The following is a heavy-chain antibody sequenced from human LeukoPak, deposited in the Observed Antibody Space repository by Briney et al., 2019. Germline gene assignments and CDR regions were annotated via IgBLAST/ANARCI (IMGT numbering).Heavy chain of an antibody. CDR1: GDSINSLDL. V-gene: IGHV4-4*02. Sequence: PSETLSLTCTVSGDSINSLDLWSWVRQPPGKGLEWIGEMYLSGTTHSNPSVKSRVIISIDKSKNQFFLNLSSVIAADTAVYYCAGLVGRYSSGLYYYYFDYWGQGTLVTVSS. D-gene: IGHD3-22*01. CDR2: MYLSGTT. J-gene: IGHJ4*02. CDR3: AGLVGRYSSGLYYYYFDY.